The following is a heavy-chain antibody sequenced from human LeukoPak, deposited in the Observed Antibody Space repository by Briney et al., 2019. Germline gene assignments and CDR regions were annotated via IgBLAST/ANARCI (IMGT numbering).Heavy chain of an antibody. V-gene: IGHV1-18*01. CDR3: ARAQLPYYYYGMDV. J-gene: IGHJ6*02. CDR2: ISAYNGNT. CDR1: GYTFTSYG. Sequence: ASVKVSCKASGYTFTSYGISWVRQAPGQGLEWMGWISAYNGNTNYAQKLQGRVTMTTDTSTSTAHMELRSLRSDDTAVYYCARAQLPYYYYGMDVWGQGTTVTVSS. D-gene: IGHD2-2*01.